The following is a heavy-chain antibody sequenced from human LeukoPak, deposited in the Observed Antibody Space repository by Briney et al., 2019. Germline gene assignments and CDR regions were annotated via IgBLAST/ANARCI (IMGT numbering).Heavy chain of an antibody. Sequence: GESLKISCKGSGYSSTSYWISWVRQMPGKGLEWMGRIDPSDSYTNYSPSFQGHVTISADKSISTAYLQWSSLKASDTAMYYCARHAYFYDSSGYPDYWGQGTLVTVSS. CDR3: ARHAYFYDSSGYPDY. J-gene: IGHJ4*02. D-gene: IGHD3-22*01. CDR1: GYSSTSYW. CDR2: IDPSDSYT. V-gene: IGHV5-10-1*01.